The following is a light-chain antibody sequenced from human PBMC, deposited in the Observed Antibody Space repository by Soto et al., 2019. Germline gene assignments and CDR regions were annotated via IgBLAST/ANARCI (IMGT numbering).Light chain of an antibody. V-gene: IGKV3-20*01. CDR1: QSVGSNY. Sequence: EVVLTQSPGTLSLSPGERATLSCKASQSVGSNYLAWYQQKPGQAPRLLIYDASSRATGIPDRFSGGGSGTEFTLTISRLEPEDFAVYYCQQYSNCPLTFGGGTKVDIK. J-gene: IGKJ4*01. CDR3: QQYSNCPLT. CDR2: DAS.